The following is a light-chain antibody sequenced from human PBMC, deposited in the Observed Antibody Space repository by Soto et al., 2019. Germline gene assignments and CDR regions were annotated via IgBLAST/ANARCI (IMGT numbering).Light chain of an antibody. CDR2: EGS. J-gene: IGLJ1*01. CDR1: SSDVGTYNL. V-gene: IGLV2-23*01. CDR3: CSFAGSSTYV. Sequence: QSALTQPASVSGSPGQSINISCTGTSSDVGTYNLVSWYQQHPGKAPKVMIYEGSKRPSGVSNRFSGSKSGNTASLTISGLQAEDEADYYCCSFAGSSTYVFGTGTKLTVL.